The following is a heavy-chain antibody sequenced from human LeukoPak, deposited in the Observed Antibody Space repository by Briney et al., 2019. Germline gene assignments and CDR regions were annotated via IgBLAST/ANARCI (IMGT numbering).Heavy chain of an antibody. V-gene: IGHV3-30*02. J-gene: IGHJ4*02. CDR2: VRYDETTK. CDR3: AKDVPTAYFDY. Sequence: GGSLRLSCAASGFTFSNYGMHWVRQAPGKGLEWVAFVRYDETTKFYADSVKGRFTISRDISKTTLYLQMNSLRAEDTAVYYCAKDVPTAYFDYWGQGTLVTVSS. CDR1: GFTFSNYG. D-gene: IGHD2-2*01.